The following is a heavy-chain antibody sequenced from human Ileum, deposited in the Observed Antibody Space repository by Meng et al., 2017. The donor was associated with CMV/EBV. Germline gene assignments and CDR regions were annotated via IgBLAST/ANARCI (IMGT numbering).Heavy chain of an antibody. V-gene: IGHV3-21*06. Sequence: GESLKISCVASGFTFSSHSMNWVRRAPGKGLEWVSSITRSSHNIYYADSVKGRFIISRDNAKNSLYLQMNGLRAEDTAVYYCAREMGHHRALDYWGQGTLVTVSS. CDR1: GFTFSSHS. CDR3: AREMGHHRALDY. D-gene: IGHD1-14*01. CDR2: ITRSSHNI. J-gene: IGHJ4*02.